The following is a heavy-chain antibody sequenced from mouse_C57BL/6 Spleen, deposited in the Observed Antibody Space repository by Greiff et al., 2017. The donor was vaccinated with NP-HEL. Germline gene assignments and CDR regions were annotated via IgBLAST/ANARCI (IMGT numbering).Heavy chain of an antibody. CDR2: ISSGGDYI. D-gene: IGHD3-1*01. CDR3: TREGLFYAMDY. V-gene: IGHV5-9-1*02. J-gene: IGHJ4*01. CDR1: GFTFSSYA. Sequence: EVKVVESGEGLVKPGGSLKLSCAASGFTFSSYAMSWVRQTPEKRLEWVAYISSGGDYIYYADTVKGRFTISRDNARNTLYLQMSSLKSEDTAMYYCTREGLFYAMDYWGQGTSVTVSS.